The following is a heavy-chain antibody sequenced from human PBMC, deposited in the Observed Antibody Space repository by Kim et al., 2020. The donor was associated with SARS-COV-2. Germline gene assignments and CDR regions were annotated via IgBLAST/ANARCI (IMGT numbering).Heavy chain of an antibody. D-gene: IGHD4-17*01. CDR3: ARCDYIDFYWSFDY. V-gene: IGHV1-2*02. Sequence: ASVKVSCKASGYTFKSYFIHWVRQAPGEGLEWMGWINHYSGSTKYAQKLQGRVTMTRDTSMSTAYMELKSLRSDDTAVYFCARCDYIDFYWSFDYWG. CDR2: INHYSGST. J-gene: IGHJ4*01. CDR1: GYTFKSYF.